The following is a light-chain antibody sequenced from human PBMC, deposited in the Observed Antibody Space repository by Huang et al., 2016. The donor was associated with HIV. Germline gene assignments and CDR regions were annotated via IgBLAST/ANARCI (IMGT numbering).Light chain of an antibody. J-gene: IGKJ3*01. V-gene: IGKV3-11*01. CDR3: QQRSNWPLFT. CDR2: DTS. CDR1: QRVSSS. Sequence: EIVLTQSPATLSLSPGERATLSCKASQRVSSSVAWYQQKPGQAPRLLIYDTSNRATGIPARFSGSESGTDFTRTISSLEPEDFAVYYCQQRSNWPLFTFGPGTKVDIK.